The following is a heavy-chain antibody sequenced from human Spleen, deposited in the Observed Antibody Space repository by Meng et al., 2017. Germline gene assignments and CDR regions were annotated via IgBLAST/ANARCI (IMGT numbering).Heavy chain of an antibody. Sequence: GGSLRLSCKGSGYSFTSYWIGWVRQMPGKGLEWMGIIYPGDSDTRYSPSFQGQVTVSADKSISTAYLQWSSLKASDTAMYYCARHLLAKYYYYYYGMDVWGQGTTVTVSS. CDR1: GYSFTSYW. CDR2: IYPGDSDT. V-gene: IGHV5-51*01. J-gene: IGHJ6*02. D-gene: IGHD2-15*01. CDR3: ARHLLAKYYYYYYGMDV.